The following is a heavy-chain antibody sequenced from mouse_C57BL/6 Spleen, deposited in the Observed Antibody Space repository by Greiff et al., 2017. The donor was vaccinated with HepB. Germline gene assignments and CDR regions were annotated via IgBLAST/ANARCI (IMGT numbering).Heavy chain of an antibody. Sequence: QVQLQQSGAELVKPGASVKISCKASGYAFSSYWMNWVKQRPGKGLEWIGQIYPGDGDTTYNGKFKGKATLTADKSSSTAYMKRRRLTSEDSAGEFCARRLDSSGYSIDYWGQGTTLTVSS. V-gene: IGHV1-80*01. CDR2: IYPGDGDT. CDR3: ARRLDSSGYSIDY. J-gene: IGHJ2*01. CDR1: GYAFSSYW. D-gene: IGHD3-2*02.